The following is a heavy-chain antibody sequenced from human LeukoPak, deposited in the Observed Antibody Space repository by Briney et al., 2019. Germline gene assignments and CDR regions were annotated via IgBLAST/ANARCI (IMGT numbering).Heavy chain of an antibody. J-gene: IGHJ3*02. V-gene: IGHV3-30-3*01. D-gene: IGHD5-24*01. CDR2: ISYDGTNT. Sequence: GGSLRLSCAASGFTFSKVWMSWVRQAPGKGLEWVAVISYDGTNTYYADSVKGRFTISRDNSKNTLYLQTDSLRAEDTAVYYCASPVEMAPIAPPWGAFDIWGEGTIVTVSS. CDR1: GFTFSKVW. CDR3: ASPVEMAPIAPPWGAFDI.